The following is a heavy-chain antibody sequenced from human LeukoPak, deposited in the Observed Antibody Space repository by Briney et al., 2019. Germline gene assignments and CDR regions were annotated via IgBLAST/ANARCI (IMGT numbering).Heavy chain of an antibody. J-gene: IGHJ4*02. CDR3: ARDLDKDYFDY. V-gene: IGHV1-2*02. D-gene: IGHD3/OR15-3a*01. CDR1: GYTFTGYY. CDR2: INCNSGGT. Sequence: ASVKVSCKASGYTFTGYYLHWVRQAPGQGLEWMGWINCNSGGTNYAQKFQGRVTMTRDTSITTAYMELSRLIFDDTAVYYCARDLDKDYFDYWGQGTLVTVSS.